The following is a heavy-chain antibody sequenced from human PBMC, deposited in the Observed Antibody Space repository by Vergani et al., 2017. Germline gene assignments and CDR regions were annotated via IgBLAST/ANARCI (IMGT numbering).Heavy chain of an antibody. V-gene: IGHV3-48*01. CDR2: ISTTSDTI. Sequence: VQLVESGGDLVQPGGSLRLSCAASGFTFSSYSMNWVRQAPGKGLEWISYISTTSDTIYYADSVKGRFTISRDKSQNTVNLQMNSLRTEDTAVYFCANSVIAGNVGVAYFGMDVWGRGTTVTVSS. J-gene: IGHJ6*02. D-gene: IGHD2/OR15-2a*01. CDR3: ANSVIAGNVGVAYFGMDV. CDR1: GFTFSSYS.